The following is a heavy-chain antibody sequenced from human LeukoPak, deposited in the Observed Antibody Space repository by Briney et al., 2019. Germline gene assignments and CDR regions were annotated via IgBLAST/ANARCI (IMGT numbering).Heavy chain of an antibody. D-gene: IGHD3-9*01. CDR3: ARKYYDIGDY. CDR1: GFTFSSYG. Sequence: GGSLRLSCAASGFTFSSYGMSWVRRAPGKGLEWVANIKQDGSEKYYVDSVKGRFTISRDNAKNSLYLQMNSLRAEDTAVYYCARKYYDIGDYWGQGTLVTVSS. CDR2: IKQDGSEK. J-gene: IGHJ4*02. V-gene: IGHV3-7*01.